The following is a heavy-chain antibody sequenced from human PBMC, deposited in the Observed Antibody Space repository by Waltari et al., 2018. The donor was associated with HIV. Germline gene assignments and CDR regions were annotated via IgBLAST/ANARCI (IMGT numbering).Heavy chain of an antibody. V-gene: IGHV4-39*02. J-gene: IGHJ5*02. CDR1: GGSISSHRSY. CDR2: LYHSGAT. Sequence: QLQLQESGPGLVKPSETLSLTCTVSGGSISSHRSYWGWIRQPPGKGLEWIATLYHSGATYYSPSLKSRVTVSVDTSKNHFSLKLNSVTAADTALYYCANFRGDYPNWFDPWGQGTLVTVSS. D-gene: IGHD2-21*01. CDR3: ANFRGDYPNWFDP.